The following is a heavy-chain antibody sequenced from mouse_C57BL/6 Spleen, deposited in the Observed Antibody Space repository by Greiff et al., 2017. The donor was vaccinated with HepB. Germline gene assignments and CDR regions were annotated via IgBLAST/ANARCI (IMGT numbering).Heavy chain of an antibody. CDR3: ARSLMYYYGSSYAYFDY. J-gene: IGHJ2*01. CDR1: GYTFTSYW. Sequence: QVQLQQPGAELVKPGASVKMSCKASGYTFTSYWITWVKQRPGQGLEWIGDIYPGSGSTNYNEKFKSKATLTVDTSSSTAYMQLSSLTSEDSAVYYCARSLMYYYGSSYAYFDYWGQGTTLTVSS. CDR2: IYPGSGST. V-gene: IGHV1-55*01. D-gene: IGHD1-1*01.